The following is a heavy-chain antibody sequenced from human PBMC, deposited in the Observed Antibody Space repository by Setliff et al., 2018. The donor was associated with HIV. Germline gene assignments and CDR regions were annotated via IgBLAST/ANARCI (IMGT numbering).Heavy chain of an antibody. J-gene: IGHJ4*02. V-gene: IGHV3-66*02. Sequence: RLSCEASGFTVSSSYMAWVRQAPGKGLEWVSTIYSDGSTYHRDSVKGRFTLSRDNSKNTVYLQVGSLRPDDTAMYYCARSRPYNSALDYWGQGTLVTVSS. CDR2: IYSDGST. CDR1: GFTVSSSY. CDR3: ARSRPYNSALDY. D-gene: IGHD6-25*01.